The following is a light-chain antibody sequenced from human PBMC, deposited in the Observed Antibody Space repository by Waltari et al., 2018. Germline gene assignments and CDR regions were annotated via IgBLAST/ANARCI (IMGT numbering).Light chain of an antibody. J-gene: IGLJ3*02. CDR1: TSSIGINT. V-gene: IGLV1-44*01. Sequence: QSVLTQPPSTSGTPGQRVIISCSGSTSSIGINTVNWYQQLPGTAPTVLIYRNNQRPSGFPDRFSGSKSGTSASLAISGLQSADEATYYCASWDDSLNGPVFGGGTKLTVL. CDR3: ASWDDSLNGPV. CDR2: RNN.